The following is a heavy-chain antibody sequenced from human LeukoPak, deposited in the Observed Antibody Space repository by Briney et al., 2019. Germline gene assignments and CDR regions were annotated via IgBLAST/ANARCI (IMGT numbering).Heavy chain of an antibody. CDR3: ARASTTVPNLLDN. J-gene: IGHJ4*02. Sequence: GGSLRLSCAASGFTVSSNYMSWVRQAPGKGLEWVSRLSGDGSSTKYADSLKGRFTISRDNAKNTLYLQMNSLRAEDTAVYFCARASTTVPNLLDNWGQGTLVTVPS. D-gene: IGHD4-17*01. CDR2: LSGDGSST. CDR1: GFTVSSNY. V-gene: IGHV3-74*03.